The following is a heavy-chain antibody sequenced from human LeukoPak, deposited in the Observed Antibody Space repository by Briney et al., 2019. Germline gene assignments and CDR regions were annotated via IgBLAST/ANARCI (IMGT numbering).Heavy chain of an antibody. J-gene: IGHJ5*02. CDR2: IYYSGST. V-gene: IGHV4-39*01. D-gene: IGHD6-6*01. CDR1: GGSISSSSYY. CDR3: ARQKGLIAARLVWVP. Sequence: PSETLSLTCTVSGGSISSSSYYWGWIRQPPGKGLEWIGSIYYSGSTYYNPSLKSRVTISVDTSKNQFSLKLSSVTAADTAVYYCARQKGLIAARLVWVPWGQGTLVTVSS.